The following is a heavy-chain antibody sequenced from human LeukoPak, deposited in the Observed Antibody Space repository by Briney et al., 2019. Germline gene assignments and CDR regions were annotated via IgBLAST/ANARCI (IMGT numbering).Heavy chain of an antibody. CDR3: ARSIVEMATIHFDY. Sequence: SETLSLTCTVSGGSISSYYWSWIRQPPGKGLEWIGYIYYSGSTNYNPSLKSRVTISVDTSKNQFSLKLSSVTAADTAVYYCARSIVEMATIHFDYWGQGTLVTVSS. J-gene: IGHJ4*02. CDR1: GGSISSYY. CDR2: IYYSGST. V-gene: IGHV4-59*08. D-gene: IGHD5-24*01.